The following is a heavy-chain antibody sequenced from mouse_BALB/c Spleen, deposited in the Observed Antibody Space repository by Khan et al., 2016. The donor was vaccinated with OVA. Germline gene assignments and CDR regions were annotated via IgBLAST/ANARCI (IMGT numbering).Heavy chain of an antibody. CDR2: ISCYNGAT. J-gene: IGHJ1*01. D-gene: IGHD4-1*01. V-gene: IGHV1S34*01. CDR1: GYSFTGYY. Sequence: LVKTGASVKISCKASGYSFTGYYIYWVKQSHGKSLEWIGYISCYNGATSYSQKFKGKATFTVDTSSSTAYMQFNSLTSEDSAVYYCARVGRGDWYFDVWGAGTTVTVSS. CDR3: ARVGRGDWYFDV.